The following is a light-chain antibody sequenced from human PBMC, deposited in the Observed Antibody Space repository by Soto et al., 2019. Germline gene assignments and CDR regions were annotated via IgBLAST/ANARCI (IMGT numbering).Light chain of an antibody. CDR3: PSNDGHRSYV. CDR2: GNS. J-gene: IGLJ1*01. V-gene: IGLV1-40*01. Sequence: QSVLTQPPSVSGAPGQRVTISCTGSSSNIGAGYDVHWYQQLPGTAPKLLIYGNSNRPSGVPDRFSGSKSGTSASLATAGFEVEYGPHYNYPSNDGHRSYVFGTGTKPT. CDR1: SSNIGAGYD.